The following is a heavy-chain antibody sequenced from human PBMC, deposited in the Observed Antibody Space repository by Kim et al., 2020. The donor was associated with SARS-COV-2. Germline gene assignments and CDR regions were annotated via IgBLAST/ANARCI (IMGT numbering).Heavy chain of an antibody. Sequence: SETLSLTCTVSGGSISSSSYYWGWIRQPPGKGLEWIGSIYYSGSTYYNPSLKSRVIISVDTSKNQFSLKLSSVTAADTAVYYCASRYISSWTDYYYYYGMCVCGQGTTVTVSS. J-gene: IGHJ6*02. V-gene: IGHV4-39*01. CDR1: GGSISSSSYY. D-gene: IGHD6-13*01. CDR2: IYYSGST. CDR3: ASRYISSWTDYYYYYGMCV.